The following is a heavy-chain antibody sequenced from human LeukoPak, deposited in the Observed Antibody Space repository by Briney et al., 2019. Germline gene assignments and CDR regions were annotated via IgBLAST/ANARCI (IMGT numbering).Heavy chain of an antibody. V-gene: IGHV1-18*04. CDR1: GYTFTGYY. Sequence: ASVKVSCKASGYTFTGYYMHWVRQAPGQGLEWMGWIRTYNGDTNYAQKFQGRVTMTTDTSTNTAYMELRSLRSDDTAVYYCARGGFTFGGTRWFDPWGQGTLVTVSS. D-gene: IGHD3-16*01. CDR2: IRTYNGDT. CDR3: ARGGFTFGGTRWFDP. J-gene: IGHJ5*02.